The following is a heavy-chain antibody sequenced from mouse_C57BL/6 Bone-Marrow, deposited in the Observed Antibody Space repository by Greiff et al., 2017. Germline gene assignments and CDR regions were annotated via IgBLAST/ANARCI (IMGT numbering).Heavy chain of an antibody. V-gene: IGHV5-4*03. CDR3: ARDRPPDYYGSSFDY. J-gene: IGHJ2*01. CDR2: ISDGGSYT. CDR1: GFTFSSYA. D-gene: IGHD1-1*01. Sequence: EVKVVESGGGLVKPGGSLKLSCAASGFTFSSYAMSWVRQTPEKRLEWVATISDGGSYTYYPDNVKGRFTISRDNAKNNLYLQMSHLKSEDTAMYYGARDRPPDYYGSSFDYWGQGTTLTVSS.